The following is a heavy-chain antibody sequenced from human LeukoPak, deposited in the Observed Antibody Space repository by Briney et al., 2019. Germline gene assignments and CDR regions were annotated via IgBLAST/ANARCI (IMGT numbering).Heavy chain of an antibody. CDR2: INPNSGGT. Sequence: ASVKVSCKASGYTFTGYYMHWVRQAPGQGLEWMGWINPNSGGTNYAQKFQGRVTMTRDTSISTAYMELSRLRSDDTAVYYCAGDKIRSGSLDYWGQGTLVTVSS. CDR3: AGDKIRSGSLDY. J-gene: IGHJ4*02. CDR1: GYTFTGYY. V-gene: IGHV1-2*02. D-gene: IGHD3-10*01.